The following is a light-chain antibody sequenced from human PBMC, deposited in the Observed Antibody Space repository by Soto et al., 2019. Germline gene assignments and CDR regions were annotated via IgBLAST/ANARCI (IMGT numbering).Light chain of an antibody. V-gene: IGKV1-39*01. CDR1: QIISSY. Sequence: DIQMNQSPSSLSASVGDRVTITCRASQIISSYLNWYQQKPGKAPKLLIYAASSLQSGVPSRFSGSGSGTDFTLTISSLQPEDFATYYCQQSYSTPRLTFGGGTNVDIK. CDR3: QQSYSTPRLT. J-gene: IGKJ4*01. CDR2: AAS.